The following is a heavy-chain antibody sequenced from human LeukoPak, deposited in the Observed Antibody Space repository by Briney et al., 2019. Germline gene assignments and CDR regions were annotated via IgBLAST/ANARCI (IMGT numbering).Heavy chain of an antibody. CDR1: GYSISSGYY. CDR2: IYYRVST. V-gene: IGHV4-61*01. CDR3: ARGRGYYGPYYFDY. J-gene: IGHJ4*02. D-gene: IGHD3-10*01. Sequence: SETLSLTCAVSGYSISSGYYWGWIRQPPGKGLEWIGYIYYRVSTNYNPSLKSRVTISVDTSKNQFSLKLSSVTAADTAVYYCARGRGYYGPYYFDYWGQGTLVTVSS.